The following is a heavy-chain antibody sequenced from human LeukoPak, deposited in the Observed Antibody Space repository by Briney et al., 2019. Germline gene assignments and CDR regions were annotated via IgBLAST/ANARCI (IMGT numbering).Heavy chain of an antibody. D-gene: IGHD2-2*01. CDR3: ARVYCSSTSCPYYYYMDV. CDR1: GGSISSSSYY. J-gene: IGHJ6*03. V-gene: IGHV4-39*07. Sequence: SETLSLTCTVSGGSISSSSYYWGWIRQPPGKGLEWIGSIYYSGSPYYNPSLKSRVTISVDTSKNQFSLKLSSVTAADTAVYYCARVYCSSTSCPYYYYMDVWGKGTTVTVSS. CDR2: IYYSGSP.